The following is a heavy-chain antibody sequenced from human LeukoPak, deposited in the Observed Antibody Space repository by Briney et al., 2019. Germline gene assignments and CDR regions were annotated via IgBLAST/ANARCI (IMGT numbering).Heavy chain of an antibody. D-gene: IGHD6-13*01. CDR2: ISSSGST. CDR1: GDSISSGDYY. Sequence: SQTLSLTCTVSGDSISSGDYYWSWIRQPAGKGLEWIGRISSSGSTNYNPSLKSRVTISVDTSKNQFSLKLSSVTAADTAVYFCARHVTSSSPKRAFDIWGQGTMVTASS. CDR3: ARHVTSSSPKRAFDI. V-gene: IGHV4-61*02. J-gene: IGHJ3*02.